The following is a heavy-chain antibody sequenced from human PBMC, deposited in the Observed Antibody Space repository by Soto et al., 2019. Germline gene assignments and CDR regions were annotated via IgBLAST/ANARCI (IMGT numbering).Heavy chain of an antibody. Sequence: ASVKVSCKASGYTFTGYYMHWVRQAPGQGLEWMGWINPNSGGTNYAQKFQGRVTMTRDTSISTAYLELSRLRSDDTAVYYLARAFGSGSYYNRIFDYWGQGTLVTVSS. CDR1: GYTFTGYY. J-gene: IGHJ4*02. D-gene: IGHD3-10*01. CDR3: ARAFGSGSYYNRIFDY. V-gene: IGHV1-2*02. CDR2: INPNSGGT.